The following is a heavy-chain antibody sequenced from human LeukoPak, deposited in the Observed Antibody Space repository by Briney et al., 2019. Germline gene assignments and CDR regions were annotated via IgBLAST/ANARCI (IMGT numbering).Heavy chain of an antibody. D-gene: IGHD2-15*01. CDR2: IKQDGGER. V-gene: IGHV3-7*04. Sequence: PGGSLRLSCAASGFIFSGYWMTWVRQAPGKGLEWVANIKQDGGERYYVDSVKGRLTISRDNAKNSLYLQMNSLRAEDTAVYYCARARYCSGGTCRMWDYWGQGTLSPSP. CDR3: ARARYCSGGTCRMWDY. J-gene: IGHJ4*02. CDR1: GFIFSGYW.